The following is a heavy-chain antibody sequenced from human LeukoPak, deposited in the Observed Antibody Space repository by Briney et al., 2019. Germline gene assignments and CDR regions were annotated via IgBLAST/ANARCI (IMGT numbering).Heavy chain of an antibody. Sequence: ASVKVSCKASGYTFTGYYMHWVRQAPGQGLEWMGWINPNSGGTNYAQKFQGRVTMTRDTSISTAYMELSRPRSDDTAVYYCARDNNSGWLVFDPWGQGTLVTVSS. CDR1: GYTFTGYY. D-gene: IGHD6-19*01. CDR2: INPNSGGT. CDR3: ARDNNSGWLVFDP. J-gene: IGHJ5*02. V-gene: IGHV1-2*02.